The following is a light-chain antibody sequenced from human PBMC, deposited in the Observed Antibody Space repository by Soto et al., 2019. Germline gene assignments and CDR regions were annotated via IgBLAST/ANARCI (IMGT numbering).Light chain of an antibody. CDR3: QHYVYPQWT. CDR1: QDIGTD. CDR2: GVS. V-gene: IGKV1-13*02. Sequence: IQMTQSPSSLSPSVADRVTITCRESQDIGTDLAWYQQKSGQAPRXXIYGVSTRETGTPDRFSGSGSGTECTRTIRRLEPEDFAVYFCQHYVYPQWTFGPGTKVDIK. J-gene: IGKJ1*01.